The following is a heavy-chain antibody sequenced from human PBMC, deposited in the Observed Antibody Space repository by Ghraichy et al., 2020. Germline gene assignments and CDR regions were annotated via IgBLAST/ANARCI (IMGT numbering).Heavy chain of an antibody. J-gene: IGHJ6*02. CDR2: INDSSRYI. CDR1: GFTFSRYT. D-gene: IGHD5-18*01. Sequence: GGSLRLSCAASGFTFSRYTINWVRQAPGKGLEWVSSINDSSRYIVYAASVKGRFTISRDNAKNSLYLHMNSLRDEDTAIYYCVRDASLPGYSYGRPLYGMDVWVQGTTVTVSS. V-gene: IGHV3-21*01. CDR3: VRDASLPGYSYGRPLYGMDV.